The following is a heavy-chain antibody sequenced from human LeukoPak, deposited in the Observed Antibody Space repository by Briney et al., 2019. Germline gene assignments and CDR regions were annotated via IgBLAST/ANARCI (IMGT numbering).Heavy chain of an antibody. Sequence: PGGSLRLSWTASGFTFGDYAMSWFRQAPGKGLEWVGRIKSKTDGGTTDYAAPVKGRFTISRDDSKNTLYLQMNSLKTEDTAVYYCTTEWGYVLQYWGQGTLVTVSS. CDR2: IKSKTDGGTT. J-gene: IGHJ4*02. D-gene: IGHD5-12*01. CDR1: GFTFGDYA. CDR3: TTEWGYVLQY. V-gene: IGHV3-15*01.